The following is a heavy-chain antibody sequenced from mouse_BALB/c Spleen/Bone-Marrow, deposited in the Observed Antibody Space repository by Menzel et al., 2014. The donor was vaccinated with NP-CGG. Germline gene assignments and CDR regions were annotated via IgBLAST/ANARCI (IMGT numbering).Heavy chain of an antibody. V-gene: IGHV1-7*01. D-gene: IGHD4-1*01. CDR3: ERYWDAY. CDR2: IDPRTANT. Sequence: VQLQQSGAELAKPGASVKMSCKVSDYTFTSYWIHWVKQRPGQGLEWIGYIDPRTANTEYSQKFKDKATLTADKSSSTAYMQLSSLTSEDSAVYYCERYWDAYWGQGTLVTVSA. J-gene: IGHJ3*01. CDR1: DYTFTSYW.